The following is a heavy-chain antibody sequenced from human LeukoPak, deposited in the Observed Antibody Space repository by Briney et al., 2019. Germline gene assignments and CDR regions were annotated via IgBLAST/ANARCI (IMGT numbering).Heavy chain of an antibody. CDR2: INHSGST. Sequence: PSETLSLTCAVYGGSFSGYYWSWIRQPPGKGLEWIGEINHSGSTNYDPSLKSRVTISVDTSKNQFSLKLSSVTAADTAVYYCARGGGGYCSSTSCHPFDYWGQGTLVTVSS. V-gene: IGHV4-34*01. J-gene: IGHJ4*02. CDR1: GGSFSGYY. CDR3: ARGGGGYCSSTSCHPFDY. D-gene: IGHD2-2*01.